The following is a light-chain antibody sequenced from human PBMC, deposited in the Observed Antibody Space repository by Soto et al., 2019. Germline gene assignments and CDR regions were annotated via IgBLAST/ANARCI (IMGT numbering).Light chain of an antibody. CDR1: QSVSSK. Sequence: EIVMTQSPATLSVSPGERATLSCRASQSVSSKLAWFQQKPGQAPSLLIYGVSTRATGVPVRFSGSGSGTEFTLTINSLQSEDFAVYYCQQYGSTPWTFGQGTKVEIK. V-gene: IGKV3-15*01. J-gene: IGKJ1*01. CDR2: GVS. CDR3: QQYGSTPWT.